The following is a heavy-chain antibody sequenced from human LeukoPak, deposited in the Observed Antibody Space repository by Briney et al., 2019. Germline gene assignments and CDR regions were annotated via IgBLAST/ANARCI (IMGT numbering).Heavy chain of an antibody. D-gene: IGHD5-12*01. CDR3: AIRTPVDIVATLGERVKKGLDY. CDR1: GYPFTGYY. J-gene: IGHJ4*02. CDR2: MNPNSGNT. Sequence: ASVKVSCKASGYPFTGYYMHWVRQATGQGPEWMGWMNPNSGNTGYAQKFQGRVTMTRNTSMSTAYLELSSLRSEDTAMYYCAIRTPVDIVATLGERVKKGLDYWGQGTLVTVSS. V-gene: IGHV1-8*02.